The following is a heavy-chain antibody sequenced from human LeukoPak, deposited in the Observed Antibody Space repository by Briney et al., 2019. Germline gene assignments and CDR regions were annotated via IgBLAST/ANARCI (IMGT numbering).Heavy chain of an antibody. V-gene: IGHV4-34*01. D-gene: IGHD1-14*01. Sequence: SETLSLTCAVYGGSFSGYYWSWIRQPPGKGLEWIGEINHSGSTNYNPSLKSRVTISVDTSKNQFSLKLNSVTPEDTAVYYCARDRGTRGGAFDIWGQGTMVTVSS. J-gene: IGHJ3*02. CDR1: GGSFSGYY. CDR3: ARDRGTRGGAFDI. CDR2: INHSGST.